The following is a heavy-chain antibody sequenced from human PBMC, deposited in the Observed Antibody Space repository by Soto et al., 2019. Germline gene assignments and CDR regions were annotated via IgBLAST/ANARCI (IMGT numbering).Heavy chain of an antibody. J-gene: IGHJ3*02. V-gene: IGHV4-34*01. CDR1: GVSVSSSSNYY. Sequence: QVQLQQWGAGLLKPSETLSLTCAVYGVSVSSSSNYYWSWIRQPPGKVLEWIGEMSHSGGTHFNPPLKIRVPRSVDTSNHRFSLKMRSGTAADTALYYCARVERGTGTTVVDAFDIWGPGTMVTVSS. D-gene: IGHD1-1*01. CDR2: MSHSGGT. CDR3: ARVERGTGTTVVDAFDI.